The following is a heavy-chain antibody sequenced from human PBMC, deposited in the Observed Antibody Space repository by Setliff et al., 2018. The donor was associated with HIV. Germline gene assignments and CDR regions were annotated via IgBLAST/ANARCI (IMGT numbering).Heavy chain of an antibody. V-gene: IGHV4-31*03. Sequence: SETLSLTCTVSGGSIDFGAYYWNWIRQHPGKGLEYIGYITHTGSTYYNPSLESRVTISIDTSKNQLSLSLTSVTAADTAVYYCARVRLTMIMMVDYFDQWGQGTLVTVSS. CDR1: GGSIDFGAYY. J-gene: IGHJ4*02. D-gene: IGHD3-22*01. CDR3: ARVRLTMIMMVDYFDQ. CDR2: ITHTGST.